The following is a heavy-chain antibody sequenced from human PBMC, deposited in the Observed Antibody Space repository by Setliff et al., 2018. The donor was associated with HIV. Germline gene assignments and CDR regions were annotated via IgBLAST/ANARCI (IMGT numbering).Heavy chain of an antibody. CDR1: GFTFSNYA. V-gene: IGHV3-23*01. D-gene: IGHD3-22*01. CDR3: AKELAASGLGYFDS. J-gene: IGHJ4*02. CDR2: ILSTGERT. Sequence: GGSLRLSCAASGFTFSNYAMSWVRQAPGEGLEWVSAILSTGERTFYADSEKGRFTISRDNSKNTVYLQMNSRRAEDTAEYYCAKELAASGLGYFDSWGRGILVTVSS.